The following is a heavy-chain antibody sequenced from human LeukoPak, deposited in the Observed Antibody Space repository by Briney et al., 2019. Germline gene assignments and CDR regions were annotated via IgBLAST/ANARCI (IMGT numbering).Heavy chain of an antibody. D-gene: IGHD3-9*01. V-gene: IGHV3-53*01. J-gene: IGHJ6*02. CDR3: ARDLILVMGGYYYYYGMDV. CDR2: IYSGGST. Sequence: GGSLRLSCAASGFTVSSNHMSWVRQAPGKGLEWVSVIYSGGSTYYADSVKGRFTISRDNSKNTLYLQMNSLRAEDTAVYYCARDLILVMGGYYYYYGMDVWGQGTTVTVSS. CDR1: GFTVSSNH.